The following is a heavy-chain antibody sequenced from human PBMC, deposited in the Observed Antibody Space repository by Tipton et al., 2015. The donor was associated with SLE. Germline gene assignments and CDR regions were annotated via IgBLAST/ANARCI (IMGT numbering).Heavy chain of an antibody. CDR1: GGSFSTYY. D-gene: IGHD6-6*01. Sequence: TLSLTCTVSGGSFSTYYWSWLRQPPGKGLEWVGYIYYSGSTYYNPSLKSRVTISIDTSKIQFSLKLSSVTAADTAVYYCARQYSSSSDYFDYWGQGTLVTVSS. J-gene: IGHJ4*02. V-gene: IGHV4-59*08. CDR3: ARQYSSSSDYFDY. CDR2: IYYSGST.